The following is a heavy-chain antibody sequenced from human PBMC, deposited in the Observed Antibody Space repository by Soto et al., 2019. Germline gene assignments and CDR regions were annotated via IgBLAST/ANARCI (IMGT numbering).Heavy chain of an antibody. CDR2: INAGNGNT. J-gene: IGHJ6*02. CDR3: ARVGSSSWYSYYYGMDV. D-gene: IGHD6-13*01. V-gene: IGHV1-3*01. CDR1: GYTSTSYA. Sequence: ASVKVSCKASGYTSTSYAMHLLRQAPGQRLEWMGWINAGNGNTKYSQKFQGRVTITRDTSASTAYMELSSLRSEDTAVYYCARVGSSSWYSYYYGMDVWGQGTTVTVSS.